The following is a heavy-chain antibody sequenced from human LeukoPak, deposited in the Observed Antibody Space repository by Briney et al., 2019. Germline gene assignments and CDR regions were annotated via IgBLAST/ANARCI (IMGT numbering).Heavy chain of an antibody. J-gene: IGHJ4*02. CDR1: GFTFSSYA. CDR2: VNESGGRT. Sequence: PGGSLRLSCAASGFTFSSYAMGWVRQAPGKGLEWGSTVNESGGRTYYADSVKGRFTMSRDNSKNTLYLQMNSLRVEDTAIYYCAKEGRPNSGGGFFDYWGQGTRVTVSS. CDR3: AKEGRPNSGGGFFDY. D-gene: IGHD1-26*01. V-gene: IGHV3-23*01.